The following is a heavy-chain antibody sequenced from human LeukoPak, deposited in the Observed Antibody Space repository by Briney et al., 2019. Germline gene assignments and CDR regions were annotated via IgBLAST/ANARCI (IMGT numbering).Heavy chain of an antibody. CDR2: ISGSGGST. Sequence: PGGSLRLSCAASGFTFSSYAMSWVRQAPGKGLEWVSAISGSGGSTYYADSVKGRFTISRDNSKNTLNLQMNSLRAEDTAVYYCAKDLYSSSFYYFDYWGQGTLVTVSS. CDR3: AKDLYSSSFYYFDY. J-gene: IGHJ4*02. D-gene: IGHD6-13*01. V-gene: IGHV3-23*01. CDR1: GFTFSSYA.